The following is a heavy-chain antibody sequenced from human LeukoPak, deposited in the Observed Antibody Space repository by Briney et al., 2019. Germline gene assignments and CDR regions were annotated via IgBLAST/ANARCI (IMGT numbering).Heavy chain of an antibody. Sequence: ASVKVSCKASGYTFTSYYMHWVRQAPGQGLEWMGIINPSGGSTSYAQKFQGRVTMTRDTSTSTVYMELSSLRSEDTAVYYCARDLYPTGIQILGLFDYWGQGTLVTVSS. D-gene: IGHD5-18*01. CDR3: ARDLYPTGIQILGLFDY. V-gene: IGHV1-46*01. J-gene: IGHJ4*02. CDR2: INPSGGST. CDR1: GYTFTSYY.